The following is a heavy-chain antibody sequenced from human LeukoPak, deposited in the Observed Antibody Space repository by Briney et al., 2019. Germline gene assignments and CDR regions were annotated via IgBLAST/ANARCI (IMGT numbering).Heavy chain of an antibody. CDR2: INHSGST. Sequence: SETLSLICAVYGGSFSDYYWTWVRQSPGKGLEWIGEINHSGSTNYNPSLKSRVIISADTSKNQFSLNLNSVTAADTAVYYCARCGGYDYFDDYWGQGTLVTVSP. J-gene: IGHJ4*02. CDR1: GGSFSDYY. CDR3: ARCGGYDYFDDY. V-gene: IGHV4-34*01. D-gene: IGHD5-12*01.